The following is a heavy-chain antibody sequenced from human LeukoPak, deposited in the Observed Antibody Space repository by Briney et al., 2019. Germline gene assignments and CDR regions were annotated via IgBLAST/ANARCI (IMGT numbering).Heavy chain of an antibody. J-gene: IGHJ6*02. V-gene: IGHV3-48*01. CDR3: AKGESSSWPYYYYGMDV. CDR2: ISSSSSTI. CDR1: GFTFSSYS. Sequence: GGSLRLSCAASGFTFSSYSMNWVRQAPGKGLEWVSYISSSSSTIYYADSVKGRFTTSRDNAKNPLYLQMNSLRTEDTALYYCAKGESSSWPYYYYGMDVWGQGTTVTVSS. D-gene: IGHD6-13*01.